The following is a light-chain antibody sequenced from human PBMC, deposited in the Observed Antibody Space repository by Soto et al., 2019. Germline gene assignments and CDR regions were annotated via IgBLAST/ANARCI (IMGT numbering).Light chain of an antibody. J-gene: IGKJ4*01. V-gene: IGKV3-15*01. CDR1: QGVGST. CDR2: DAY. CDR3: QHYKTWPLA. Sequence: EIVMTQSPATRSVSRGERVTLSCRASQGVGSTLAWYRQQPGQAPRLLIYDAYIRATGVPARFSGSGSGTEFTLTISSLQSEDFAVYYCQHYKTWPLAFGGGTKVDIK.